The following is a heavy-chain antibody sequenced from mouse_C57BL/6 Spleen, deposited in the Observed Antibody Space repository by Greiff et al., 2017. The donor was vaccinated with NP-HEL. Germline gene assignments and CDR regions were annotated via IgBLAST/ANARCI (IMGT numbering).Heavy chain of an antibody. Sequence: DVQLVESGGGLVQPGGSLKLSCAASGFTFSDYYMYWVRQTPEKRLEWVAYISNGGGSTYYPDTVKGRFTISRDNAKNTLYLQMSRLKSEDTAMYYCARVYDPYAMDYWGQGTSVTVSS. CDR2: ISNGGGST. J-gene: IGHJ4*01. D-gene: IGHD2-3*01. V-gene: IGHV5-12*01. CDR1: GFTFSDYY. CDR3: ARVYDPYAMDY.